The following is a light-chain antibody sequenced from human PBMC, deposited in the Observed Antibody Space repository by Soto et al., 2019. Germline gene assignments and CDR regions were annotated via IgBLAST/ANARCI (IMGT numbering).Light chain of an antibody. CDR2: DNN. Sequence: QSVLTQPPSVSAAPGQKVTIYCSGSSSNIGNNYVSWYQQLPGTAPKLLIYDNNKRPSGIPDRFSGSKSGTSATLGITGLQAGYEADYYCGTWDSSLSSVVFGGGTKLTVL. J-gene: IGLJ2*01. CDR3: GTWDSSLSSVV. CDR1: SSNIGNNY. V-gene: IGLV1-51*01.